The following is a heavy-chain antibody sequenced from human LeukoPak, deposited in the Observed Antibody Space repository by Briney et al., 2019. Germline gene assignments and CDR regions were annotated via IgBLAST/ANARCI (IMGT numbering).Heavy chain of an antibody. V-gene: IGHV3-48*04. CDR3: ARDFYDSSGYFDY. Sequence: GGSLRLSCAASGFTFSTYSMNWVRQAPGKGLEWVSYIRSSSSTIYYADSVKGRFTISRDNAKNSLYLQMNSLRAEDTAVYYCARDFYDSSGYFDYWGQGTLVTVSS. CDR1: GFTFSTYS. D-gene: IGHD3-22*01. CDR2: IRSSSSTI. J-gene: IGHJ4*02.